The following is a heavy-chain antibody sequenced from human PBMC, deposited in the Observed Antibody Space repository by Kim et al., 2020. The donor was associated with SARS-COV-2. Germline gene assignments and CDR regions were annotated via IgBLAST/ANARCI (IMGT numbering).Heavy chain of an antibody. Sequence: GGSLRLSCAASGFTFSSYGMHWVRQAPGKGLEWVAVIWYDGSDKYYADSVKGRFTISRDNAKNTLYLQMNSLRAEDTAVYYCARGVWGVVPAARWMYYY. CDR1: GFTFSSYG. D-gene: IGHD2-2*01. CDR3: ARGVWGVVPAARWMYYY. J-gene: IGHJ6*01. CDR2: IWYDGSDK. V-gene: IGHV3-33*01.